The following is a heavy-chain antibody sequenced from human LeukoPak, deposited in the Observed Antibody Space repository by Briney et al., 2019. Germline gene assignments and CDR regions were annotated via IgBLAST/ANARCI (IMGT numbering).Heavy chain of an antibody. D-gene: IGHD2-2*01. Sequence: PSETLSLTCAVYGGSFSGYYWSWIRQPPGKGLEWIGEINHSGSTNYNPSLKSRVTISVDTSKNQFSLKLSSMTAADTAVYYCARERCSSTSCYAKYYYYGMDVWGQGTTVTVSS. CDR1: GGSFSGYY. CDR2: INHSGST. J-gene: IGHJ6*02. CDR3: ARERCSSTSCYAKYYYYGMDV. V-gene: IGHV4-34*01.